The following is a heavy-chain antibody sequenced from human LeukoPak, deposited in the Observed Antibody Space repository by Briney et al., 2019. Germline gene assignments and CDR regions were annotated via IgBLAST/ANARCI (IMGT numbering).Heavy chain of an antibody. J-gene: IGHJ3*02. CDR3: ARDLYCGGDCYSGYDAFDI. Sequence: PSETLSLTCTVSGGSISSYYWSWVRQPPGKGLEWIGYIYYSGSTNYNPSLKSRVTISVDTSKNQFSLKLSSVTAADTAVYYCARDLYCGGDCYSGYDAFDIWGQGTMVTVSS. CDR2: IYYSGST. D-gene: IGHD2-21*02. CDR1: GGSISSYY. V-gene: IGHV4-59*01.